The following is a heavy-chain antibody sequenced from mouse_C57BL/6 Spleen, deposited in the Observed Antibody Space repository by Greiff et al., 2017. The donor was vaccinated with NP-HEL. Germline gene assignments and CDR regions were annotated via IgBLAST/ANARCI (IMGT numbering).Heavy chain of an antibody. CDR2: ISSGGDYI. D-gene: IGHD2-5*01. J-gene: IGHJ4*01. Sequence: EVQVVESGEGLVKPGGSLKLSCAASGFTFSSYAMSWVRQTPEKRLEWVAYISSGGDYIYYADTVKGRFTISRDNARNTLYLQMSSLKSEDTAMYYCTRGYSNPEGYAMDYWGQGTSVTVSS. CDR3: TRGYSNPEGYAMDY. V-gene: IGHV5-9-1*02. CDR1: GFTFSSYA.